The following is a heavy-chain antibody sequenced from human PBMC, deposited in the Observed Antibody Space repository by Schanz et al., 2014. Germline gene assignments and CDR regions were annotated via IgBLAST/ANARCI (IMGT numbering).Heavy chain of an antibody. Sequence: EVQLVESGGGLVQPGGSLRLSCAASGFTVSNNYMSWVRQAPGKGLECVSIIYSDGSTYYVDSVKGRFIISRDNSKNTVYLQMNSLRAEDTAVYYCARDPGGTKTHGLWGQGTKVTVSS. CDR2: IYSDGST. J-gene: IGHJ3*01. D-gene: IGHD2-15*01. V-gene: IGHV3-66*01. CDR3: ARDPGGTKTHGL. CDR1: GFTVSNNY.